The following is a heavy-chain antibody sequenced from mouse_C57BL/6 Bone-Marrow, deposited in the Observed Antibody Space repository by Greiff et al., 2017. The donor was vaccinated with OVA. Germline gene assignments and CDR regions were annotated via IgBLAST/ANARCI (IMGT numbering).Heavy chain of an antibody. V-gene: IGHV5-4*01. CDR1: GFTFSSYA. J-gene: IGHJ4*01. CDR2: ISDGGSYT. Sequence: EVKLVESGGGLVKPGGSLKLSCAASGFTFSSYAMSWVRQTPEKRLEWVATISDGGSYTYYPDNVKGRFTISRDNAKNNLYLQMSQLKSEDTAMXYCAREGDYLYAMDGWGQGTSVTVSS. CDR3: AREGDYLYAMDG. D-gene: IGHD2-4*01.